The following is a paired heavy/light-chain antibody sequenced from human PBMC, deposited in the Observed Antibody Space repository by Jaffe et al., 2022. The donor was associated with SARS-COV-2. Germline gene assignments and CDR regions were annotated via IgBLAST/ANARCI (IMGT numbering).Heavy chain of an antibody. CDR3: AKEVTYSGYPGMDV. Sequence: EVQLLESGGGLVQPGGSLRLSCAASGFTFSDYAMIWVRQAPEKGLEYVSAIDRTGAYTFYADSVRGRFTVSRDNSKSTLYLQMNSLRAEDTALYYCAKEVTYSGYPGMDVWGHGTAVTVSS. J-gene: IGHJ6*02. CDR2: IDRTGAYT. D-gene: IGHD5-12*01. V-gene: IGHV3-23*01. CDR1: GFTFSDYA.
Light chain of an antibody. J-gene: IGLJ3*02. V-gene: IGLV1-51*02. CDR2: EDN. Sequence: QSVLTQPPSVSAAPGQKVTISCSGSNSNIGKRYVSWYQQFPGTAPKLLIYEDNKRPSGIPDRFSGSKSGTSATLGITGLQAGDEADYYCGAWDTSLTGGVFGGGTRLTVL. CDR1: NSNIGKRY. CDR3: GAWDTSLTGGV.